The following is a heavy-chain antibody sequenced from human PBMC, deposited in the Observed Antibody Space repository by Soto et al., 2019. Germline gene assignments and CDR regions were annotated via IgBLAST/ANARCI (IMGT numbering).Heavy chain of an antibody. CDR2: ISSSGGTM. J-gene: IGHJ4*02. CDR1: GFSFSASY. Sequence: QVQLVESGGGLVKPGGSLRLSCAASGFSFSASYMAWIGRAPGKGLEWVSHISSSGGTMYYEDSVKGRFTISRDNTRNSLYLQMNSLRAEDTAIYYCARESRIVGATTPIDYWGQGTLVTVSS. D-gene: IGHD1-26*01. V-gene: IGHV3-11*01. CDR3: ARESRIVGATTPIDY.